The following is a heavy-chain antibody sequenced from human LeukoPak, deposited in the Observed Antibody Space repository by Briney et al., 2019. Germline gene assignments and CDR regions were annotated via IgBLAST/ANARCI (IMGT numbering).Heavy chain of an antibody. CDR1: GFTFSSYE. CDR2: ISSSGSTI. V-gene: IGHV3-48*03. D-gene: IGHD1-26*01. Sequence: GGSLRLSCAASGFTFSSYEMNWVRQAPGKGLEWVSYISSSGSTIYYAESVKGRFTISRDNAKNSLYLQMSSLSAEDTAVYYCARAGTPRRGYWGQGTLVTVSS. CDR3: ARAGTPRRGY. J-gene: IGHJ4*02.